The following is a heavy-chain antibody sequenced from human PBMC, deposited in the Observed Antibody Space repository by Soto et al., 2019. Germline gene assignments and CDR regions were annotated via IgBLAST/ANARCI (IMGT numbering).Heavy chain of an antibody. CDR3: ARELGYYYDSSGAFDI. CDR1: GHTFTSYG. CDR2: ISAYNGNT. V-gene: IGHV1-18*01. J-gene: IGHJ3*02. Sequence: ASVKVSCKASGHTFTSYGISWVRQAPGQGLEWMGWISAYNGNTNYAQKLQGRVTMTTDTSTSTAYMELRSLRSDDTAVYYCARELGYYYDSSGAFDIWGQGTMVTVSS. D-gene: IGHD3-22*01.